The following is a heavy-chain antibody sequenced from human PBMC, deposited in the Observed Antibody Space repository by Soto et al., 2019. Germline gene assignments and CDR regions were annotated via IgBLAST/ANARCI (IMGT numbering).Heavy chain of an antibody. CDR3: STSSRNEYHFAMDA. Sequence: EVHLVETGGGLIQPGGSLRLSCAASGLSVSSSDMSWVRQASGKGLGWVSVIYSGGSTHDADSVKGRFTISRDNSKNTVHLQMNSLRVDDTAVYFCSTSSRNEYHFAMDAWGQGTTVIVSS. CDR2: IYSGGST. V-gene: IGHV3-53*02. J-gene: IGHJ6*02. D-gene: IGHD6-6*01. CDR1: GLSVSSSD.